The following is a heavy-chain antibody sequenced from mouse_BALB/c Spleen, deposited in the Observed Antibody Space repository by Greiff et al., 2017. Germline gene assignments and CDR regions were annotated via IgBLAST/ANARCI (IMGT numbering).Heavy chain of an antibody. CDR1: GYSITSGYY. CDR3: ARVYYRYEYYFDY. D-gene: IGHD2-14*01. CDR2: ISYDGSN. Sequence: EVQVVESGPGLVKPSQSLSLTCSVTGYSITSGYYWNWIRQFPGNKLEWMGYISYDGSNNYNPSLKNRISITRDTSKNQFFLKLNSVTTEDTATYYCARVYYRYEYYFDYWGQGTTLTVSS. J-gene: IGHJ2*01. V-gene: IGHV3-6*02.